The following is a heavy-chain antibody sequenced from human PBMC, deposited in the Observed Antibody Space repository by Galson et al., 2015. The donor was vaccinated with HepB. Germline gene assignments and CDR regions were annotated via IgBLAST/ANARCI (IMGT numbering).Heavy chain of an antibody. D-gene: IGHD6-13*01. CDR3: TKNSLGYSSSWFDY. Sequence: LRLSCAASGFIFGSYAMSWVRQAPGKGLEWVASISGTGSRTEYADSVKGRFTISRDNSRKTLYLQMNSLRAEDTAVYYCTKNSLGYSSSWFDYWGQGTLVTVSS. CDR1: GFIFGSYA. J-gene: IGHJ4*02. CDR2: ISGTGSRT. V-gene: IGHV3-23*01.